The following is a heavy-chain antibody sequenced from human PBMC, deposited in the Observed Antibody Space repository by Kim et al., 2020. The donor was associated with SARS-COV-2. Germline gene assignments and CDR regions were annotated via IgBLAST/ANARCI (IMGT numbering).Heavy chain of an antibody. Sequence: KGRFTISRDNSKNTLYLQMNSLRAEDTAVYYCARDPYYYGSGAPVAAFDIWGQGTMVTVSS. CDR3: ARDPYYYGSGAPVAAFDI. V-gene: IGHV3-30*01. J-gene: IGHJ3*02. D-gene: IGHD3-10*01.